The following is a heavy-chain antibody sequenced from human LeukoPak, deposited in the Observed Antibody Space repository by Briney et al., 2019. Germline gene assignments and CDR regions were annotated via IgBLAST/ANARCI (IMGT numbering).Heavy chain of an antibody. CDR1: GFTFSSYG. CDR2: ISYGGSNK. D-gene: IGHD5-12*01. J-gene: IGHJ4*02. Sequence: PGGSLRLSYAASGFTFSSYGMHWVRQAPGKGLEWVAVISYGGSNKYYADSVKGRFTISRDNSKNTLYLQMNSLRAEDTAVYYCARCHLSMTYEDYFDYWGQGTLVTVSS. CDR3: ARCHLSMTYEDYFDY. V-gene: IGHV3-30*03.